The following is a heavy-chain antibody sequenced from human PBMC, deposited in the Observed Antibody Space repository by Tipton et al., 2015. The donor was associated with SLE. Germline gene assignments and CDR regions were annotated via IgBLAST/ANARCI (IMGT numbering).Heavy chain of an antibody. CDR2: IYPGDSDT. Sequence: VQLVQSGAEVKKPGESLKISCKGSGYSFTSYWIGWVRQMPGKGLEWMGIIYPGDSDTRYSPSFQGQVTISADKSISTAYLQWSSLKASGTAMYYCASSQPGSGYYLAFDYWGQGTLVTVSS. CDR3: ASSQPGSGYYLAFDY. V-gene: IGHV5-51*03. D-gene: IGHD3-22*01. J-gene: IGHJ4*02. CDR1: GYSFTSYW.